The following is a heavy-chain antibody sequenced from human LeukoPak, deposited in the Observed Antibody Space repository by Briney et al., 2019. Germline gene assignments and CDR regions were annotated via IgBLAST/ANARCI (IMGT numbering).Heavy chain of an antibody. CDR2: INHSGST. CDR3: ARHSRGRITMVRGVIGRFDY. D-gene: IGHD3-10*01. V-gene: IGHV4-34*01. CDR1: GGSFSGYY. Sequence: PSETLSLTCAVYGGSFSGYYWSWIRQPPGKGLEWIGEINHSGSTNYNPSLKSRVTISVDTSKNQFSLKLSSVTAADTAVYYCARHSRGRITMVRGVIGRFDYWGQGTLVTVSS. J-gene: IGHJ4*02.